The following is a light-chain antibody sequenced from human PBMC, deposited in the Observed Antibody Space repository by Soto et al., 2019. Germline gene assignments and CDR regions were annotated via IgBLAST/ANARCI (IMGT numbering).Light chain of an antibody. Sequence: EIVLTQSPGTLSLSPGERATLSRRASQSVSSSYLAWYQQKPGQAPRVLIYGASSRATGIPDRFSGSGSGKDFTLTISRLEPEDFAVYYCQQYGSSPLYTFGQGTKLEIK. CDR3: QQYGSSPLYT. CDR1: QSVSSSY. J-gene: IGKJ2*01. CDR2: GAS. V-gene: IGKV3-20*01.